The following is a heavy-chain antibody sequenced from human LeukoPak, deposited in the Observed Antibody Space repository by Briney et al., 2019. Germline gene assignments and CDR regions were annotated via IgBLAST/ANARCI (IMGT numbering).Heavy chain of an antibody. CDR2: MNPNSGNT. J-gene: IGHJ4*02. Sequence: ASVKVSCKASGYTFTSYDINWVRQATGQGLEWMGWMNPNSGNTGSAQKFQGRVSMTRNTSISTAYMELSSLRSDDTAVYYCARRISGSGSTLGYWGQGSLVTVSS. D-gene: IGHD3-10*01. CDR3: ARRISGSGSTLGY. CDR1: GYTFTSYD. V-gene: IGHV1-8*01.